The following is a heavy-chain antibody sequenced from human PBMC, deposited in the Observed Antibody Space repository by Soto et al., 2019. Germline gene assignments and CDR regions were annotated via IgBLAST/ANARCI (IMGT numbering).Heavy chain of an antibody. CDR2: INHSGTV. J-gene: IGHJ4*02. CDR1: GGAFNGYY. D-gene: IGHD3-10*01. V-gene: IGHV4-34*01. Sequence: QVHLQQWGAGLLKPSETLSLTCAVNGGAFNGYYWTWLRQSPGKGLQWLGEINHSGTVDYNPSLKIRVTFSIDTSTKQFSLTLNSVTAADTAVYYCARSGAALVRGSIGGFDYWGQGTLVTVSS. CDR3: ARSGAALVRGSIGGFDY.